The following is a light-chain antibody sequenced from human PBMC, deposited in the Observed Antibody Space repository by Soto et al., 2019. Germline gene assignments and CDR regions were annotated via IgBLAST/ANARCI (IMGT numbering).Light chain of an antibody. CDR2: DVT. Sequence: QSALTQPASVSGSPGQSITISCTGTSSDVGGYNYVSWYQQYPGKAPKLMIYDVTNRPSGVSNRFSGSKSGNTASLTISGLQADDEAHYYCSSYTSTSALVVFGGGTKLTVL. V-gene: IGLV2-14*01. CDR3: SSYTSTSALVV. CDR1: SSDVGGYNY. J-gene: IGLJ2*01.